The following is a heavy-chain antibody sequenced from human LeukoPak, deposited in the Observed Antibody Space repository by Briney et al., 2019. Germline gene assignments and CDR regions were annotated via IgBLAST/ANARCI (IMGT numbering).Heavy chain of an antibody. CDR1: GYTFSSYD. CDR2: MNPKTGNT. Sequence: ASVKDSCKASGYTFSSYDINWVRQAAGQGLEWMGWMNPKTGNTGFSQKFQGRVTITRDTSISTAYMELSRLTSEDTGVYYCTRGLPRDGLVVIAAANEYWGQGSLVTVSS. D-gene: IGHD2-2*01. V-gene: IGHV1-8*03. J-gene: IGHJ4*02. CDR3: TRGLPRDGLVVIAAANEY.